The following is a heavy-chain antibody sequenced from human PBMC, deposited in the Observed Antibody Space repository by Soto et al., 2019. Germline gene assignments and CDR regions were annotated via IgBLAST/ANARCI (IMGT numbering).Heavy chain of an antibody. J-gene: IGHJ6*03. Sequence: EVQLVESGGGLVKPGGSLRLSCAASGFTFSSYSMNWVRQAPGKGLEWVSSISSSSSYIYYADSVKGRFTISRDNAKNSLYLQMNSLRAEDTAVYYCARGPTTIYYYYMDVWGKGTTVTVSS. CDR2: ISSSSSYI. V-gene: IGHV3-21*01. D-gene: IGHD4-4*01. CDR3: ARGPTTIYYYYMDV. CDR1: GFTFSSYS.